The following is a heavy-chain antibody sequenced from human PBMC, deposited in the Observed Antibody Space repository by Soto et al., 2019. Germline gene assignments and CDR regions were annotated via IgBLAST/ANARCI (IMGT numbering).Heavy chain of an antibody. V-gene: IGHV3-21*01. CDR3: ARVGGGAVSYSSSPHRPLYYYYMDV. CDR1: GFTFSSYS. CDR2: ISSSSSYI. J-gene: IGHJ6*03. Sequence: GGSLRLSCAASGFTFSSYSMNWVRQAPGKGLEWVSSISSSSSYIYYADSVKGRFTISRDNAKNSLYLQMNSLRAEDTAVYYCARVGGGAVSYSSSPHRPLYYYYMDVWGKGTTVTVSS. D-gene: IGHD6-6*01.